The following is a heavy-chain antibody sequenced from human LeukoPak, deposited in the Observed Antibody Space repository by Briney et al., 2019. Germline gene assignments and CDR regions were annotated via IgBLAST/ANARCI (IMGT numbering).Heavy chain of an antibody. Sequence: SETLSLTCAVYGGSFSGYYWSWIRQPPGKGLEWIGEINHSGSTNYNPSLKSRVTISVDTSKNQFSLKLSSVTAADTAVYYCARLGGATSPFGYWGQGTLVTVSS. D-gene: IGHD1-26*01. J-gene: IGHJ4*02. CDR3: ARLGGATSPFGY. CDR1: GGSFSGYY. CDR2: INHSGST. V-gene: IGHV4-34*01.